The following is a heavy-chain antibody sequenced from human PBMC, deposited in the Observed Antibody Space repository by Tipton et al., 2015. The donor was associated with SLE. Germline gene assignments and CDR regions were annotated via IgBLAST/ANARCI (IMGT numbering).Heavy chain of an antibody. CDR3: ARGTGNSDS. V-gene: IGHV3-21*01. CDR2: ITKSRSYT. D-gene: IGHD7-27*01. J-gene: IGHJ4*02. Sequence: LSLTCVASGFTFSSYTMNWVRQAPGKGLEWVSSITKSRSYTYYADSVKGRFTISRDDAKNSVYLQLSSLRVEDTAFYYCARGTGNSDSWGQGTLVTVSS. CDR1: GFTFSSYT.